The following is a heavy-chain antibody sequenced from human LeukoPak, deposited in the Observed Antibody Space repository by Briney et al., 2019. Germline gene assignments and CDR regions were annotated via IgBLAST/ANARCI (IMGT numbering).Heavy chain of an antibody. J-gene: IGHJ4*02. D-gene: IGHD4/OR15-4a*01. Sequence: GGSLRLSCAASGFTVSSNYMSWVRQAPGKGLEWVSVIYSGGGTYYADSVKGRFTISRDNAKTSLSLQMDSLRAEDTAVYFCARVERHMTMVTQPDYWGQGTLVTVSS. V-gene: IGHV3-53*01. CDR2: IYSGGGT. CDR3: ARVERHMTMVTQPDY. CDR1: GFTVSSNY.